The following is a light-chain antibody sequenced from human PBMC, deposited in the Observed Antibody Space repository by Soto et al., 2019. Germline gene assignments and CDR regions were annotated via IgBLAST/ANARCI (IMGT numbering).Light chain of an antibody. CDR1: NGAVTSGFF. Sequence: QAVVTQEPSLTVSPGGTVTLTCASNNGAVTSGFFPNWFQLKPGQAPRALIYNTNKKHSWTPARFSGSLLGGKAALTLSGAQPDDEAEYYCLLFQGDTQVGLFGGGTKLTVL. CDR2: NTN. V-gene: IGLV7-43*01. J-gene: IGLJ3*02. CDR3: LLFQGDTQVGL.